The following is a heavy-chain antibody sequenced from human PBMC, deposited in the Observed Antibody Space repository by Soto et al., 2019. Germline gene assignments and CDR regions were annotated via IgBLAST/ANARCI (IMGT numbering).Heavy chain of an antibody. J-gene: IGHJ3*02. D-gene: IGHD6-13*01. Sequence: EVQLEESGGDLVQPGGSLRLSCAASGFTLSAYWMTWVRQAPGKGLEWVANINRDGSKKSYLDSVRGRFTISRDNVGKSLYLQNDSLGAGHPALYLCSRGGAPGSSSLYLDAFDIWGQGTMVTVSS. CDR2: INRDGSKK. V-gene: IGHV3-7*05. CDR3: SRGGAPGSSSLYLDAFDI. CDR1: GFTLSAYW.